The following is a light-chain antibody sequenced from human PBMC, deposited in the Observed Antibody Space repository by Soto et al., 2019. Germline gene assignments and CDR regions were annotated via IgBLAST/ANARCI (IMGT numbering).Light chain of an antibody. J-gene: IGLJ3*02. CDR3: AAWDDSLNAGV. Sequence: QSVLTQPPSASGTPGQRVTISCFGSSSNIGSNTVNWYQQLPGTAPQLLIYTNDQRPSGVPDRFSGSKSGTSASLAISGLQSEDEADYYCAAWDDSLNAGVFGGGTKLTVL. V-gene: IGLV1-44*01. CDR2: TND. CDR1: SSNIGSNT.